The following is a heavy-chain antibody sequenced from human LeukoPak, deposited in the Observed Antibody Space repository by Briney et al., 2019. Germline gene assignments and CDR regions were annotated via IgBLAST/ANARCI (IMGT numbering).Heavy chain of an antibody. V-gene: IGHV3-21*01. J-gene: IGHJ4*02. D-gene: IGHD3-9*01. CDR2: IDYDSSHI. CDR1: GFTFSTSA. Sequence: GGSLRLSCAASGFTFSTSAMNWVCQVPGKGLEWVSSIDYDSSHIYYAASVRGRFTISRDNARNSVYLQMNSLRVEDTAVYYCARDPLRYLRVGHYDYWGQGTLVAVSS. CDR3: ARDPLRYLRVGHYDY.